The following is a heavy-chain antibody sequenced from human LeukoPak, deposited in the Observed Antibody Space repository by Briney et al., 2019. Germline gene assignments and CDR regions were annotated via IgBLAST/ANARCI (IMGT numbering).Heavy chain of an antibody. V-gene: IGHV4-39*01. CDR3: ARQDTMVRGLPRGWFDP. CDR2: IYYSGRT. Sequence: SETLSLTCTVSGGSISSSSYYWGWIRQPPGKGLEWIVSIYYSGRTYYNPAHKRQITISVDTTKHQFSLKLSLVTAADTAVYYCARQDTMVRGLPRGWFDPWGQGTLVTVSS. J-gene: IGHJ5*02. D-gene: IGHD3-10*01. CDR1: GGSISSSSYY.